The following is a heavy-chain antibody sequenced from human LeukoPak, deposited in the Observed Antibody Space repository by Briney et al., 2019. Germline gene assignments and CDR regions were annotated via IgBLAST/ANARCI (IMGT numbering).Heavy chain of an antibody. V-gene: IGHV4-34*01. CDR2: INHSGST. CDR1: GGSFSGYY. J-gene: IGHJ3*02. CDR3: ARAEYSSFVIGYAFDI. D-gene: IGHD6-6*01. Sequence: SETLSLTCAVYGGSFSGYYWSWIRQPPGKGLEWIGEINHSGSTNYNPSLKSRVTISVDTSKNQFSLQLNSVTPEDTAVYYCARAEYSSFVIGYAFDIWGQGTMVTVSS.